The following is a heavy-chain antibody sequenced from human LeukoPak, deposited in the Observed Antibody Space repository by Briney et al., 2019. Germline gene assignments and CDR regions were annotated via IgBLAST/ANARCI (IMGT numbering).Heavy chain of an antibody. CDR3: ARDPSYHEDGDY. CDR1: GGTFSSYA. Sequence: SVKVSCKASGGTFSSYAISWVRQAPGQGLEWMGRIIPIFGTANYAQKFQGRVTITTDESTSTAYMELSSLRSEDTAVYYCARDPSYHEDGDYWGQGTLVTVSS. D-gene: IGHD3-10*01. CDR2: IIPIFGTA. J-gene: IGHJ4*02. V-gene: IGHV1-69*05.